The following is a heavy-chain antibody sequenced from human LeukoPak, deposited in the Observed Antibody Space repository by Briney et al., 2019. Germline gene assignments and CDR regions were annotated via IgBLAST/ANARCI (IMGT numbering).Heavy chain of an antibody. CDR2: VSYSGST. D-gene: IGHD6-19*01. J-gene: IGHJ4*02. Sequence: PETLSLTCTVSDGSISSYYLSWIRQPPGKGLEWIGYVSYSGSTNNDPSLKSRVTISVDTSKNQFSLKLSSVTAADTAVYYCARKFGTGWFFDYWGRGTLVTVSS. CDR3: ARKFGTGWFFDY. V-gene: IGHV4-59*01. CDR1: DGSISSYY.